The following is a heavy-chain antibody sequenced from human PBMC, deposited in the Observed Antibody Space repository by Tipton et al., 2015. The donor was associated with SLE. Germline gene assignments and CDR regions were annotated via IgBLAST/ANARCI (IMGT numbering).Heavy chain of an antibody. CDR1: GGSISSGDYY. Sequence: TLSLTCTVSGGSISSGDYYWSWIRQPPGKGLEWIGYIYYSGSTYYNPSLKSRVTISVDTSKNQFSLKLSSVTAADTAVYYCARANSIAVAGRDYYYMDVWGKGTTVTVSS. V-gene: IGHV4-30-4*01. D-gene: IGHD6-19*01. J-gene: IGHJ6*03. CDR2: IYYSGST. CDR3: ARANSIAVAGRDYYYMDV.